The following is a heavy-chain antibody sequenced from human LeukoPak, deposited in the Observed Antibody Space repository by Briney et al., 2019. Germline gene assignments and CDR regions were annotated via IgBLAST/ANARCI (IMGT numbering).Heavy chain of an antibody. V-gene: IGHV3-33*01. J-gene: IGHJ5*02. CDR3: ARDGVNWGIDL. CDR1: GLTFRLYG. D-gene: IGHD7-27*01. Sequence: PGGSLRLSCAASGLTFRLYGMHWVRQAPGKGLEWVAVILNDGGNQYYADSVKGRFTVSRDNSKNTVFLQVNSLRADDTAVYYCARDGVNWGIDLWGQGILVIVSS. CDR2: ILNDGGNQ.